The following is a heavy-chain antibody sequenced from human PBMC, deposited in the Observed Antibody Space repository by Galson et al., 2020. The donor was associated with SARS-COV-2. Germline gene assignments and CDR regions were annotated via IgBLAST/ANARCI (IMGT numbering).Heavy chain of an antibody. D-gene: IGHD6-19*01. J-gene: IGHJ5*02. Sequence: SETLSLTCTVSGGSISSYYWSWIRQPPGKGLEWIGYIYYSGSTNYNPSLKSRVTISVDTSKNQFSLKLSSVTAADTAVYYCARLNVESSGWWLDPWGQGTLVTVSS. CDR2: IYYSGST. CDR1: GGSISSYY. V-gene: IGHV4-59*08. CDR3: ARLNVESSGWWLDP.